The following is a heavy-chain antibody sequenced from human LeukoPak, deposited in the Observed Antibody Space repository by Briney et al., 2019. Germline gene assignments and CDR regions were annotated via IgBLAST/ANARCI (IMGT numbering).Heavy chain of an antibody. CDR3: ARHQNRYSSVDY. Sequence: SETLSLTCTVSGGSISRYHWSWIRQPPGKGLEWIGYIYYSGSTNYNPSLKSRVTISVDTSKNQFSLKLSSVTAADTAVYYCARHQNRYSSVDYWGQGTLVTVSS. J-gene: IGHJ4*02. V-gene: IGHV4-59*08. D-gene: IGHD6-19*01. CDR1: GGSISRYH. CDR2: IYYSGST.